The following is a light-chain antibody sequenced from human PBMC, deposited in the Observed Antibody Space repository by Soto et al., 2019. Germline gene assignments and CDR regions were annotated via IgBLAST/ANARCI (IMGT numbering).Light chain of an antibody. J-gene: IGKJ1*01. Sequence: EIVMTQSPATLSVSPGERATLSCRASQSVSSKLAWYQQKPGQAPRRLIYGASTRATGIPARISGSGSGTEFTLTISSLQSEDFADYYCQQYNSWPRTVGQGTKEEI. CDR3: QQYNSWPRT. V-gene: IGKV3-15*01. CDR2: GAS. CDR1: QSVSSK.